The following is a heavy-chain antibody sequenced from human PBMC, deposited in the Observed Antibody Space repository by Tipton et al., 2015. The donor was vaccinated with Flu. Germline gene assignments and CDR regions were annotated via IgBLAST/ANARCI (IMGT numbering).Heavy chain of an antibody. CDR2: ITSSSITI. D-gene: IGHD7-27*01. CDR1: GFTFSSYE. CDR3: ATLTGGDY. V-gene: IGHV3-48*03. Sequence: QLVQSGGGLVQPGGSLRLSCAASGFTFSSYEMNWVRQAPGKGLEWVSYITSSSITISYADSVRGRFTISRDNTKKSLYLQLNSLRVEDTAIYYCATLTGGDYWGQGILVTVSS. J-gene: IGHJ4*02.